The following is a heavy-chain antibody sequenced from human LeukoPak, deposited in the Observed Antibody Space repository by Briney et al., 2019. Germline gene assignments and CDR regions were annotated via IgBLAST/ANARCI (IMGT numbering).Heavy chain of an antibody. J-gene: IGHJ4*02. Sequence: GGSLRLSCAASGFTVSANYMTWVRQAPGKGLEWVSVVYSGGSTYYADSVKGRFTISRDSSKNTLYLQMNSLRAEDTAVYYCALGDPSSSWGQGTLVTVSS. CDR3: ALGDPSSS. CDR2: VYSGGST. D-gene: IGHD6-13*01. CDR1: GFTVSANY. V-gene: IGHV3-66*01.